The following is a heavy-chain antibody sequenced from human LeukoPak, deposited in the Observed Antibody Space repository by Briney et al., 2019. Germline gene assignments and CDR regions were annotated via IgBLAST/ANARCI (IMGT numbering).Heavy chain of an antibody. CDR2: ISHSGSS. V-gene: IGHV4-38-2*01. CDR3: ARLGNGDYVDY. J-gene: IGHJ4*02. D-gene: IGHD7-27*01. CDR1: GYSVSSGYY. Sequence: SETLSLTCAVSGYSVSSGYYWGWIRQTPRKGLEWIATISHSGSSYYNPSLKSRVTISLATSKNQFSLRLSSVTAADTAVYYCARLGNGDYVDYWGQGTLVTVSS.